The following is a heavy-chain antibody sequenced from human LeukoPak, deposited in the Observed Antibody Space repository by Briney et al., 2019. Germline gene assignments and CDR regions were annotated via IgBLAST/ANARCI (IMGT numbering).Heavy chain of an antibody. V-gene: IGHV3-30*02. CDR2: IRYDGSNK. D-gene: IGHD3-22*01. CDR3: AKSAFRGGYDSSGVYYFDY. Sequence: GGSLRLSCAASGFTFSSYGMHWVRQAPGKGLEWVAFIRYDGSNKYYADSVKGRFTISRDNSKNTLYLQMNSLRAEDTAVYYCAKSAFRGGYDSSGVYYFDYWGQGTLVTVSS. J-gene: IGHJ4*02. CDR1: GFTFSSYG.